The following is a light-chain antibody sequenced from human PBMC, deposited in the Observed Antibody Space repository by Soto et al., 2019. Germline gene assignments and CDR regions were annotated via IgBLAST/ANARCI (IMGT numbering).Light chain of an antibody. J-gene: IGLJ2*01. CDR3: SSYTSSSTVV. CDR2: DVS. Sequence: QSALTQPASVSGSPGQSITISCTGTSSDVGGYNYVSWYQQHPGKAPKLMIYDVSNRPSGVSNHFSASKSGNTASLTISGLQPEDEANYYCSSYTSSSTVVFGGGTKLTVL. CDR1: SSDVGGYNY. V-gene: IGLV2-14*01.